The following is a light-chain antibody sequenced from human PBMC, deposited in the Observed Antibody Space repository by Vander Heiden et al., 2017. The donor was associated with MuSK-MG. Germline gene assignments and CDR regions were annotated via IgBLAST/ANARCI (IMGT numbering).Light chain of an antibody. CDR3: KSRDSSGTHLV. CDR1: SLRSYY. Sequence: SSELTQDPAVSVALGQTVRITCQGDSLRSYYASWYQQKPGQAPVLVIYGKHNRPSGIPDRVSGSSSGNTASWTITGAQAEDEADYYCKSRDSSGTHLVFGGGTKLTVL. J-gene: IGLJ2*01. CDR2: GKH. V-gene: IGLV3-19*01.